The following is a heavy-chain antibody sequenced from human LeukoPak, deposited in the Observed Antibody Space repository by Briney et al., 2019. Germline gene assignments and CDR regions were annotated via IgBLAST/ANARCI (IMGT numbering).Heavy chain of an antibody. V-gene: IGHV1-69*13. CDR2: IIPIFGTA. CDR1: GGTFSSYA. D-gene: IGHD3-22*01. Sequence: GASVKVSCKASGGTFSSYAISWVRQAPGQGLEWMGGIIPIFGTANYAQKFQGRVTITADESTSTAYMELSSLKSEDTAVYYCASSFMSSGYYYDIGYWGQGTLVTVSS. J-gene: IGHJ4*02. CDR3: ASSFMSSGYYYDIGY.